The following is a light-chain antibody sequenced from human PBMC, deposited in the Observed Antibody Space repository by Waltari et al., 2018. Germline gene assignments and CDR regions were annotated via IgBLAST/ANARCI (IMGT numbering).Light chain of an antibody. Sequence: DIVLTQSPDSLAVSLGGTATINRTSSHSGLYNSNNKSYLAWYQQKPGQPPKLLIYWASIRESGVPDRFSGSGSGTDFTLTISSLQAEDVAVYYCQQYYSTPLTFGGGTKVEIK. V-gene: IGKV4-1*01. CDR1: HSGLYNSNNKSY. J-gene: IGKJ4*01. CDR3: QQYYSTPLT. CDR2: WAS.